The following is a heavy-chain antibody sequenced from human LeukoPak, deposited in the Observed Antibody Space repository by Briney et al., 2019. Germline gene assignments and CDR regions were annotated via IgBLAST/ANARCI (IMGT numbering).Heavy chain of an antibody. Sequence: GASVKVSCKASGYTFTSYGMSWVRQAPGQGLEWMGWISVYNGNTNYAQELQGRVTMTTDTSTSTAYMELRSLRSDDTAVYYCARNYYDSSGYYYFDYWGQGTLVTVSS. CDR3: ARNYYDSSGYYYFDY. J-gene: IGHJ4*02. CDR1: GYTFTSYG. V-gene: IGHV1-18*01. CDR2: ISVYNGNT. D-gene: IGHD3-22*01.